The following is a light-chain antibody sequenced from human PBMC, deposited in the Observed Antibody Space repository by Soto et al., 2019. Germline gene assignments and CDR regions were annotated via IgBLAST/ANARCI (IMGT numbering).Light chain of an antibody. CDR3: QQRNNWRDT. CDR2: ETS. CDR1: QSVSNY. V-gene: IGKV3-11*01. J-gene: IGKJ5*01. Sequence: EIVLTQSPATLSLSPGERATLSCRASQSVSNYLSWYQQKPGLAPRLLMYETSRRATGIPARFSGSGSGTDFTPTISSLEPEDFAVYYCQQRNNWRDTFGQGTRLEIK.